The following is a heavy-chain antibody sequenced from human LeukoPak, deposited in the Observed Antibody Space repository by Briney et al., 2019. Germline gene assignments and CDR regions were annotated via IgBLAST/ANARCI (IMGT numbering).Heavy chain of an antibody. J-gene: IGHJ6*02. Sequence: GRSLRLSCAASGFTFSGSDMHWVRQAPGKGLKWVAVIWHDGSIESYADSVKGRFTVSRDNSKTTLYLQMNSLRAGDTAVYYCATGPLNDYGMGDWGQGTTVTVSS. CDR1: GFTFSGSD. V-gene: IGHV3-33*03. CDR3: ATGPLNDYGMGD. CDR2: IWHDGSIE.